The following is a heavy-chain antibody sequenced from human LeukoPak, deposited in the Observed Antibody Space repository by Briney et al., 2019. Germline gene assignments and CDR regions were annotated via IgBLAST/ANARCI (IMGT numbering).Heavy chain of an antibody. V-gene: IGHV4-34*01. CDR1: GGSFSGYY. J-gene: IGHJ3*02. Sequence: PSETLSLTCAVYGGSFSGYYWSWIRQPPGKGLEWIGEINHSGSTNYNPSLKSRVTISVDTSKNQFSLKLSSVTAADTAVYYCARRACRYSYGYGTDIWGQGTMVTVSS. CDR3: ARRACRYSYGYGTDI. D-gene: IGHD5-18*01. CDR2: INHSGST.